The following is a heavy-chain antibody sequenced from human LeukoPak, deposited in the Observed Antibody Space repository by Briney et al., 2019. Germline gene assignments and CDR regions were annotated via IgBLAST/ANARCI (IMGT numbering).Heavy chain of an antibody. CDR2: ISAYNGDT. CDR3: ARDLYCSNNICYYDSRHHDY. J-gene: IGHJ4*02. V-gene: IGHV1-18*01. CDR1: GYTFTSYG. Sequence: ASVKVSCKASGYTFTSYGISWVRQAPGQGLEWMGWISAYNGDTNFPQKLQGRVTMTTDTSTSTAYMELRSLRSDDTAVYYRARDLYCSNNICYYDSRHHDYWGQGTLVTVPS. D-gene: IGHD2-2*01.